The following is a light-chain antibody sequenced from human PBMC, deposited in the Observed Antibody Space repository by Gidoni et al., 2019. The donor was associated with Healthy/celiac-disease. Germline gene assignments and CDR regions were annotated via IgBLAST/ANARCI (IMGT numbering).Light chain of an antibody. V-gene: IGLV1-51*01. CDR2: DTN. CDR3: GTWDSSLSAVV. CDR1: SSNIGNNY. Sequence: VLTQPPPVSAAPGQTVTIPCSGSSSNIGNNYVSWYQHLPVTAPKLLIYDTNKRPSGIPDRFSGSKSGTSATLGITGLQSGDEADYYCGTWDSSLSAVVFGGGTKLTVL. J-gene: IGLJ2*01.